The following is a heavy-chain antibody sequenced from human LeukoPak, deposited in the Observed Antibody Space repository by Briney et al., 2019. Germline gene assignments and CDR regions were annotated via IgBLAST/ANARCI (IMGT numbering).Heavy chain of an antibody. Sequence: GGSLRLSCAASTFTFSRYEMNWVRQAPGKGLEWISYIDTSGTVIYYADSVKGRFTISRDNAKNSLCLQMNSLRAEDTAVYYCARGGNYDFWSGYYMHNWFDPWGQGTLVTVSS. D-gene: IGHD3-3*01. CDR3: ARGGNYDFWSGYYMHNWFDP. CDR2: IDTSGTVI. CDR1: TFTFSRYE. J-gene: IGHJ5*02. V-gene: IGHV3-48*01.